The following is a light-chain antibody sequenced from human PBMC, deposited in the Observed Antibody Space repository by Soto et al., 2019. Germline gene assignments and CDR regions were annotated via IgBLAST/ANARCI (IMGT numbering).Light chain of an antibody. V-gene: IGLV2-14*01. CDR3: SSYTSSSTRV. CDR2: EVS. CDR1: SCDVGGYNY. J-gene: IGLJ1*01. Sequence: QSVLTQPASVSGSPGQSITISCTGTSCDVGGYNYVSWYQQHPGKAPKLMIYEVSNRPSGVSNRFSGSKSGNTASLTISGLQAEDEADYYCSSYTSSSTRVFGTRTKVTVL.